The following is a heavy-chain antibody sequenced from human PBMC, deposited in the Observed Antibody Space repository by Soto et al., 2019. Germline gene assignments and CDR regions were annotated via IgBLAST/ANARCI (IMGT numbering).Heavy chain of an antibody. D-gene: IGHD3-10*01. CDR3: AREVPNPKYYYYGMDV. CDR1: GFTFSDYY. CDR2: ISSSSSYT. Sequence: GGSLRLSCAASGFTFSDYYMSWIRQAPGKGLEWVSYISSSSSYTNYADSVKGRFTISRDNAKNSLYLQMNSLRAEDTAVYYCAREVPNPKYYYYGMDVWGQGTTVTVSS. V-gene: IGHV3-11*06. J-gene: IGHJ6*02.